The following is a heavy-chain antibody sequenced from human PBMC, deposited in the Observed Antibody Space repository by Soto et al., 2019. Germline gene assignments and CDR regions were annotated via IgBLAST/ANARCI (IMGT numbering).Heavy chain of an antibody. V-gene: IGHV3-30*18. D-gene: IGHD2-15*01. J-gene: IGHJ4*02. Sequence: QVQLVESGGGVVQPGRSLRLSCAASGFTFSSYGMHWVRQAPGKGLEWVAVISYDGSNKYYADSVKGRFTISRDNSKDTRYLQVDGLRAEDTGVYYCAKTFKAVVVATSLGFWGQGTLVTVSS. CDR1: GFTFSSYG. CDR2: ISYDGSNK. CDR3: AKTFKAVVVATSLGF.